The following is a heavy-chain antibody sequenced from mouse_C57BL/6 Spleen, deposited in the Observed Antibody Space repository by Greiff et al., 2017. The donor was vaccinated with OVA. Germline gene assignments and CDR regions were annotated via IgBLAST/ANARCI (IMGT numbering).Heavy chain of an antibody. J-gene: IGHJ2*01. Sequence: EVHLVESGGGLVKPGGSLKLSCAASGFTFSSYAMSWVRQTPEKRLEWVATISDGGSYTYYPDNVKGRFTISRDNAKNNLYLQMSHLKAEDTAMYYCARDWVLDYWGKGTTLTVSS. V-gene: IGHV5-4*01. CDR1: GFTFSSYA. D-gene: IGHD2-14*01. CDR2: ISDGGSYT. CDR3: ARDWVLDY.